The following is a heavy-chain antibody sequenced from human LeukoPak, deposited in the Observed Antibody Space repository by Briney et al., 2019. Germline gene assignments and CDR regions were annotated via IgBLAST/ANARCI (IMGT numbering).Heavy chain of an antibody. V-gene: IGHV4-59*02. CDR1: GGSVSIYY. D-gene: IGHD3-3*01. CDR3: ARSQLRSRLDP. Sequence: SETLSLTCAVSGGSVSIYYWTWIRQPPRKGLEWIGSIYNTGSANYSPSLKSRVTISIDTSKHQFSLKLSSVTAADTAVYYCARSQLRSRLDPWGQGTLVTVSS. J-gene: IGHJ5*02. CDR2: IYNTGSA.